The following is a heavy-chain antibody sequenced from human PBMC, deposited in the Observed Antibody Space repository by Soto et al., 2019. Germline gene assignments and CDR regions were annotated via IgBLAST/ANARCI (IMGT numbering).Heavy chain of an antibody. CDR1: GGSITYYY. D-gene: IGHD3-3*01. J-gene: IGHJ4*02. Sequence: SETLSLTCTVSGGSITYYYWSWIRQPPGKGLEWIGYKYYSGSTSYNPSLKSRVTISVDSSKNQFSLKLSSVTAADTAVYFCAAPLREWLISPPGYWGQGTLVTVSS. V-gene: IGHV4-59*08. CDR3: AAPLREWLISPPGY. CDR2: KYYSGST.